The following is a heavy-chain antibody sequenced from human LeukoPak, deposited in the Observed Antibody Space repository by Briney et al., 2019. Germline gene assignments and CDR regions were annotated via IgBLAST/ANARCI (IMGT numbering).Heavy chain of an antibody. V-gene: IGHV3-21*01. CDR2: ISSSSSYI. D-gene: IGHD1-26*01. CDR3: ATNQRVGAIDY. Sequence: GGSLRLSCAAPGFTFSSYSMNWVRQAPGKGLEWVSSISSSSSYIYYADSVKGRFTISRDNAKNSLYLQMNSLRAEDTAVYYCATNQRVGAIDYWGQGTLVTVSS. CDR1: GFTFSSYS. J-gene: IGHJ4*02.